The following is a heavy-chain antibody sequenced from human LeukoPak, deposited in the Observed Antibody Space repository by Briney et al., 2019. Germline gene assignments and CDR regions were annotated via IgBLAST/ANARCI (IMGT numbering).Heavy chain of an antibody. CDR1: GYTFTSYY. CDR2: INPSGGST. V-gene: IGHV1-46*01. CDR3: ARDYSMVRGVRPRYYFDY. J-gene: IGHJ4*02. Sequence: ASVKVSCKASGYTFTSYYVHWVRQAPGQGLEWMGIINPSGGSTGYAQKFQGRVTMTRDTSTSTVYMELSSLRSEDTAVYYCARDYSMVRGVRPRYYFDYWGQGTLVTVSS. D-gene: IGHD3-10*01.